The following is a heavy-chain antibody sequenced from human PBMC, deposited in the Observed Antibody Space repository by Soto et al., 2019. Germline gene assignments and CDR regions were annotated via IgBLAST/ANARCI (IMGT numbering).Heavy chain of an antibody. D-gene: IGHD2-2*01. Sequence: PGGSLRLSCAASGFTFSSYAMHWVRQAPGKGLEWVAVISYDGSNKYYADSVKGRFTISRDNSKNTLYLQMNSLRAEDTAVYYCARDWMEVVVVPAAISNWFDPWGQGTLVTVSS. CDR1: GFTFSSYA. V-gene: IGHV3-30-3*01. CDR2: ISYDGSNK. J-gene: IGHJ5*02. CDR3: ARDWMEVVVVPAAISNWFDP.